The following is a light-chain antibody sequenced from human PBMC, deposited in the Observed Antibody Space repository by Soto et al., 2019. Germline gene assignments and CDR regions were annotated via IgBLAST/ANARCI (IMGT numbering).Light chain of an antibody. CDR1: QSVSSN. CDR3: QQYNNWPPELT. Sequence: EIVMTQSPATLSVSPGERATLSCRASQSVSSNLAWYQQKPGQAPRLLIYGASTRATGIPARFSGSGSGTEFTLTISSLQSEDSAVYYCQQYNNWPPELTFGGGTKVEIK. V-gene: IGKV3-15*01. J-gene: IGKJ4*01. CDR2: GAS.